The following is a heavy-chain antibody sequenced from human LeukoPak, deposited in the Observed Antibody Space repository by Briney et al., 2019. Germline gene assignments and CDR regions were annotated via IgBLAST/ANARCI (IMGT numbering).Heavy chain of an antibody. V-gene: IGHV3-11*04. CDR2: VSSTGKTT. Sequence: PGGSLRLSCAASGFTVSSNYMSWVRQAPGKGLEWISYVSSTGKTTYYAASVKGRVTFSRDNADNSLYLQMNSLRAEDTGVYYCASRPLSGRSTWYTLDFWGQGVLVTVSS. CDR1: GFTVSSNY. J-gene: IGHJ4*02. D-gene: IGHD6-13*01. CDR3: ASRPLSGRSTWYTLDF.